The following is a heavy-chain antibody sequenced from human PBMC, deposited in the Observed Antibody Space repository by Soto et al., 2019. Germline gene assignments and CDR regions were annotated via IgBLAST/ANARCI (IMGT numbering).Heavy chain of an antibody. J-gene: IGHJ4*02. D-gene: IGHD6-6*01. V-gene: IGHV1-69*01. CDR1: GGTFSSYS. CDR3: AIEYSSSPPYYPIGY. CDR2: IIPIFGTA. Sequence: QVQLVQSGAEVKKPGSSVKVSCKASGGTFSSYSISWVRQAPGQGLEWMGGIIPIFGTANYAQKFQGRVTITADEPTSTADMELSSLRSKDTAVYYCAIEYSSSPPYYPIGYWGQGTLVTVSS.